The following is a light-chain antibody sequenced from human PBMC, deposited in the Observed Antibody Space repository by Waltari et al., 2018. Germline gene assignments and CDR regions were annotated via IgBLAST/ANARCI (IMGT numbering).Light chain of an antibody. CDR1: SSNIGAGYD. CDR3: QSYDSSLGGSV. J-gene: IGLJ2*01. V-gene: IGLV1-40*01. Sequence: QSVLTQPPSVSEAPGQRVTISCTGSSSNIGAGYDVNWYQQLPGKVPKLLIYGNSNRPSGVPDRISGSKSGTSASLAITGLQAEDEADYYCQSYDSSLGGSVFGGGTKLTVL. CDR2: GNS.